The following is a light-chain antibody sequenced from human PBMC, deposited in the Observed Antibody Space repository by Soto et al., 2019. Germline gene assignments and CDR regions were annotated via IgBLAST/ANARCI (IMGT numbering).Light chain of an antibody. Sequence: QSVLTQPPSVSGAPGQRVTIPCIGSSSNIGAGFDAHWYQQLPGTAPKLLIYGNTNRPSGVPDRFSASKSGSSASLAITGLQAEDEAIYYCQSYDSSLSGPRIFGGGTKLTVL. V-gene: IGLV1-40*01. J-gene: IGLJ2*01. CDR3: QSYDSSLSGPRI. CDR2: GNT. CDR1: SSNIGAGFD.